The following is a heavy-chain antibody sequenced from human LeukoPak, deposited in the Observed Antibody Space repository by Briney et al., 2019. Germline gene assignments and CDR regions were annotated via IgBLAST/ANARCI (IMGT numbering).Heavy chain of an antibody. V-gene: IGHV4-59*01. Sequence: SETLSLTCTVSGGSISSYYWSWIRQPPGKGLEWIGYIYYSGSTNYNPSLKSRVTISVDTSKNQFSLKLSSVTAADTAVYCCARGVLSVAGYYFDYWGQGTLVTVSS. J-gene: IGHJ4*02. CDR3: ARGVLSVAGYYFDY. CDR1: GGSISSYY. D-gene: IGHD6-19*01. CDR2: IYYSGST.